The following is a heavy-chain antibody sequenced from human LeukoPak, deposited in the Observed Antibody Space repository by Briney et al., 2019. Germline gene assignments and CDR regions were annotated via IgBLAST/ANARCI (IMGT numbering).Heavy chain of an antibody. J-gene: IGHJ5*01. CDR3: AKAGARGNVNWFDS. CDR2: ISGSGRST. Sequence: GGSLRLSCSTSGFIFSSYAMNWVRQAPGKGLEWVSAISGSGRSTYSADSVRGRFTTSRDNSKNILYLQMNNLRGEDTAVYYCAKAGARGNVNWFDSWGQGTLVTVSS. V-gene: IGHV3-23*01. D-gene: IGHD1-1*01. CDR1: GFIFSSYA.